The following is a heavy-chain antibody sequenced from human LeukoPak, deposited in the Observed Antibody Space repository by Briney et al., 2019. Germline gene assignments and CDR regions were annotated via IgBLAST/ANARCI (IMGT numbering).Heavy chain of an antibody. CDR2: ISAYNGNT. J-gene: IGHJ5*02. CDR1: GHTFTSYG. Sequence: ASVKVSCKASGHTFTSYGISWVRQAPGQGLEWMGWISAYNGNTNYAQKLQGRVTMTTDTSTSTAYMELRSLRSDDTAVYYCARGAYYYDSSDPFDPWGQGTLVTVSS. V-gene: IGHV1-18*01. CDR3: ARGAYYYDSSDPFDP. D-gene: IGHD3-22*01.